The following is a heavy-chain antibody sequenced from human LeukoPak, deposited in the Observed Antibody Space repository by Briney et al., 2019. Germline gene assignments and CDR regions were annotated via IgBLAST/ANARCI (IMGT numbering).Heavy chain of an antibody. CDR3: TTDVVVVAFSTRNY. Sequence: PGGSLRLSCAASGFTFSSYWMSWVRQAPGKGLEWVGRIKSKTDGGTTDYAAPVKGRFTISRDDSKNTLYLQMNSLKTEDTAVYYCTTDVVVVAFSTRNYWGQGTLVTVSS. D-gene: IGHD2-15*01. V-gene: IGHV3-15*01. CDR2: IKSKTDGGTT. J-gene: IGHJ4*02. CDR1: GFTFSSYW.